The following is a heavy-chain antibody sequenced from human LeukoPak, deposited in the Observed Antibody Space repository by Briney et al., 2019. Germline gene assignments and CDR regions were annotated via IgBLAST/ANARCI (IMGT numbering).Heavy chain of an antibody. Sequence: PSATLSLTCAVYGGSFSGYYWSWIRQPPGKGLEWIGEINHSGSTNYNPSLKSRVTISVDTSKNQFSLKLSSVTAADTAVYYCARGDQLLYRIDYWGQGTLVTVSS. D-gene: IGHD2-2*02. J-gene: IGHJ4*02. CDR2: INHSGST. V-gene: IGHV4-34*01. CDR3: ARGDQLLYRIDY. CDR1: GGSFSGYY.